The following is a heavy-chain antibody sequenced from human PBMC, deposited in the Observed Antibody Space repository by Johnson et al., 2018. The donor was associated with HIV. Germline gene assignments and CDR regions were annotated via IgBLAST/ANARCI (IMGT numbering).Heavy chain of an antibody. J-gene: IGHJ3*02. V-gene: IGHV3-9*01. CDR2: ISWNSGSI. D-gene: IGHD3-3*01. CDR1: GFTFDDYA. Sequence: VLLVESGGGLVQPGRSLRLSCAASGFTFDDYAMHWVRQAPGKGLEWVSGISWNSGSIGYADSVKGRFTISRDNAKNSLYLQMNSVRAEDTAVYYCAREGKIVGVPMDAFDIWGQGTVVIVSS. CDR3: AREGKIVGVPMDAFDI.